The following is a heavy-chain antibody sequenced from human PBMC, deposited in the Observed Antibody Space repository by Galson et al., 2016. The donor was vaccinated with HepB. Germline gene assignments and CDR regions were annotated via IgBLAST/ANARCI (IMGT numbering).Heavy chain of an antibody. J-gene: IGHJ6*02. CDR1: GLTFSDYY. CDR3: ARDETGTIFDWFYYYYGMDV. V-gene: IGHV3-11*01. CDR2: ISSSGSVM. Sequence: SLRLSCAASGLTFSDYYMSWIRQAPGKGLEWVSYISSSGSVMYYADSVKGRFTISRDNAKNSLYLQMNSLRAEDTAVYYCARDETGTIFDWFYYYYGMDVWGQGTTVTVSS. D-gene: IGHD3-9*01.